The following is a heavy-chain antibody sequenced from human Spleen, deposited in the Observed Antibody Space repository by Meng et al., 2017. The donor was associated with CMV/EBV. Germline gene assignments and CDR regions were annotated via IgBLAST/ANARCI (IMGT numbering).Heavy chain of an antibody. D-gene: IGHD3-3*01. CDR2: IIPIFGTA. CDR1: GYTFTSYD. J-gene: IGHJ6*02. V-gene: IGHV1-69*05. Sequence: SVKVSCKASGYTFTSYDISWVRQAPGQGLEWMGGIIPIFGTANYAQKFQGRVTITTDESTSTAYMELSSLRSEDTAVYYCASGAFSRSGYFPHYHYYYGMDVWGQGTTVTVSS. CDR3: ASGAFSRSGYFPHYHYYYGMDV.